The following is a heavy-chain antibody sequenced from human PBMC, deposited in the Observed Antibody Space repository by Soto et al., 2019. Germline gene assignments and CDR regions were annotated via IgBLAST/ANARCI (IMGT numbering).Heavy chain of an antibody. CDR1: GFIFNNYV. CDR2: ISAGGGSP. Sequence: GGSLRLSCAASGFIFNNYVMSWVRQAPGKGLEWVSFISAGGGSPNYADSVKGRFTISRDNAKNSLYLQMNSLRAEDTAVYYCARPDSSGYADAFDIWGQGTMVTVSS. V-gene: IGHV3-23*01. CDR3: ARPDSSGYADAFDI. J-gene: IGHJ3*02. D-gene: IGHD3-22*01.